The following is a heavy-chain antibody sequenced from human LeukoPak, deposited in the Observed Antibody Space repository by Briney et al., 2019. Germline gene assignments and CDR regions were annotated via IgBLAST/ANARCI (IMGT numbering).Heavy chain of an antibody. D-gene: IGHD4-17*01. J-gene: IGHJ6*02. Sequence: QPGGSLRLSCAASGFTFSSYAMSWVRQAPGKGLEWVSAISGSGGSTYYADSVKGRFTISRDNSKNTLYLQMNSLRAEDTAVYYCAKAIDYGDYRADYGMDVWGQGTTVTVSS. CDR2: ISGSGGST. CDR3: AKAIDYGDYRADYGMDV. CDR1: GFTFSSYA. V-gene: IGHV3-23*01.